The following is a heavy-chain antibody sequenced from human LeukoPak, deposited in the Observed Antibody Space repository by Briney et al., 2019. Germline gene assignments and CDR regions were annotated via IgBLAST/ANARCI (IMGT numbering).Heavy chain of an antibody. CDR2: IYPGDSDT. V-gene: IGHV5-51*01. CDR3: ASRQGSGSYYDY. D-gene: IGHD3-10*01. J-gene: IGHJ4*02. CDR1: GYTLTELS. Sequence: KVSCKVSGYTLTELSMHWVRQMPGKGLEWMGIIYPGDSDTRYSPSFQGQVTISADKSISTAYLQWSSLKASDTAMYYCASRQGSGSYYDYWGQGTLVTVSS.